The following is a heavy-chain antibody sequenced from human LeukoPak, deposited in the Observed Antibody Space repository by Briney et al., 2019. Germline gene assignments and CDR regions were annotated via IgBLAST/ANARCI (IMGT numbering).Heavy chain of an antibody. V-gene: IGHV4-59*01. CDR1: GGSLKNYY. CDR3: ARATFDTAMVLGYYFDY. Sequence: SETLSLTCSVSGGSLKNYYWSWIRQPPGKGLEWIGYIYYSGSTNYNPSLKSRVTISVDTSKNQFSLKLSSVTAADTAVYYCARATFDTAMVLGYYFDYWGQGTLVTVSS. CDR2: IYYSGST. D-gene: IGHD5-18*01. J-gene: IGHJ4*02.